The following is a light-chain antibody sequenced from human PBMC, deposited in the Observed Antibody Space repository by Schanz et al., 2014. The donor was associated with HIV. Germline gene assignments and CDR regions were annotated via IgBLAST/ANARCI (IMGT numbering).Light chain of an antibody. J-gene: IGLJ3*02. CDR2: EVS. V-gene: IGLV2-8*01. Sequence: QSVLTQPASVSGSPGQSITISCTGTSNDVGNYNLVSWYQQHPGKAPKLMIYEVSKRPSGVPDRFSGSKSGNTASLTVSGLQAEDEADYYCSSYAGSNNLVFGGGTKLTVL. CDR1: SNDVGNYNL. CDR3: SSYAGSNNLV.